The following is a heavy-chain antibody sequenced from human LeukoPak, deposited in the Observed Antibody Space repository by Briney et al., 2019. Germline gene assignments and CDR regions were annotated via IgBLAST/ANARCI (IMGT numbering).Heavy chain of an antibody. D-gene: IGHD3-10*01. J-gene: IGHJ4*02. CDR2: IYYSGST. CDR3: ARETYYYGSGIDY. CDR1: GGSISSYY. Sequence: SETLSLTCTVSGGSISSYYWSWIRQPPGKGLEWIGYIYYSGSTNYNPSLKSRVTISVDTSKNHFSLKLSSVTAADTAVYYCARETYYYGSGIDYWGQGTRVTVSS. V-gene: IGHV4-59*01.